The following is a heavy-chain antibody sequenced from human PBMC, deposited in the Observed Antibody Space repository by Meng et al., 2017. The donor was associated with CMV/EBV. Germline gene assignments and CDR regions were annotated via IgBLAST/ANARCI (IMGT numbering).Heavy chain of an antibody. D-gene: IGHD6-13*01. Sequence: QISLKTGVPPMRIATQTLTRTCTVAWFSLSPSGVVVGWIRETPVKALEGLALSYWDNDKRDSQLLKSMLTITKDTYKNQVVLTITNRDPVDTGTYYCARIAAAGRFDYWGQGTLVTVSS. CDR2: SYWDNDK. CDR1: WFSLSPSGVV. V-gene: IGHV2-5*02. J-gene: IGHJ4*02. CDR3: ARIAAAGRFDY.